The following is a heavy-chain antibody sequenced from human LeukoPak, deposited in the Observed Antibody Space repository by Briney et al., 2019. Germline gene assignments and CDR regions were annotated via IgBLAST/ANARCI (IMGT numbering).Heavy chain of an antibody. CDR1: GFISSSYW. J-gene: IGHJ4*02. D-gene: IGHD4-17*01. Sequence: QPGGSLRLSCAASGFISSSYWMHWVRQPPGKGLVYIACINTDGFSTSYADSVKGRFTISRGNAKNTLYLQMNSLRAEDTAVYYCARSRTYGDYGRGLDYWGQGTLVTVSS. CDR3: ARSRTYGDYGRGLDY. CDR2: INTDGFST. V-gene: IGHV3-74*01.